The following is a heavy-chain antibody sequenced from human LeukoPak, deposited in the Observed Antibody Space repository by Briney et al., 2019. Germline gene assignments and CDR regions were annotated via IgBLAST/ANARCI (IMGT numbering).Heavy chain of an antibody. CDR1: GVTFSSYS. CDR3: ARWDDTYSYGSFSDFDY. J-gene: IGHJ4*02. CDR2: ISSSTSYI. Sequence: GGSLRLSCAASGVTFSSYSMNWVRQAPGKGVEGVSSISSSTSYIYSPDSVKVRFTISRYNAKNSLYLQMHSLRAEDTAVYYCARWDDTYSYGSFSDFDYWGQGTLVTVSS. D-gene: IGHD5-18*01. V-gene: IGHV3-21*01.